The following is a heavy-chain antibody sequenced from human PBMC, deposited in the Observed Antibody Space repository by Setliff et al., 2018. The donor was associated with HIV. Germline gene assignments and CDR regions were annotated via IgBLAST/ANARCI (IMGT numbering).Heavy chain of an antibody. CDR3: ANSYFDWLPFAY. D-gene: IGHD3-9*01. Sequence: PGGSLRLSCAASGFTFSTYAMSWVRQAPGKGLEWVSALSGAGGSTYYADSVKGRFTISRDNYKNTLYLQMNSLRAEDTAVYYCANSYFDWLPFAYWGQGTLVTVSS. V-gene: IGHV3-23*01. J-gene: IGHJ4*02. CDR2: LSGAGGST. CDR1: GFTFSTYA.